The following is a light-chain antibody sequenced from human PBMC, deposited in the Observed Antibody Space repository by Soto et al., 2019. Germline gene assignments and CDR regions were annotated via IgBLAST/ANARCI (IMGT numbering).Light chain of an antibody. CDR3: TSYAGSNIPVV. V-gene: IGLV2-8*01. Sequence: QSALTQPPSASGSPGQSVTISCTGTSSDVGGYNFVSWYQQHPGKAPKLMIYEVSKRPSGVPDRFSGSKSGNTASLTVSGLQADDEADYYCTSYAGSNIPVVFGGGTKVIGL. CDR2: EVS. J-gene: IGLJ2*01. CDR1: SSDVGGYNF.